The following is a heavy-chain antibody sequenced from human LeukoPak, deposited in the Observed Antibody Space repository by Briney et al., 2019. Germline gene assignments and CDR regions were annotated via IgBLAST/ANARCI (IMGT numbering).Heavy chain of an antibody. Sequence: SETLSLTCTVSGGSISSGGYYWSWIRQHPGKGLEWIGYIYYSGSTYYNPSLKSRVTISVDTSKNQFSLKLSSVTAADTAVYYCARDGNYYDSSGYYRXFDYWGQGTLVTVSS. D-gene: IGHD3-22*01. J-gene: IGHJ4*02. V-gene: IGHV4-31*03. CDR1: GGSISSGGYY. CDR2: IYYSGST. CDR3: ARDGNYYDSSGYYRXFDY.